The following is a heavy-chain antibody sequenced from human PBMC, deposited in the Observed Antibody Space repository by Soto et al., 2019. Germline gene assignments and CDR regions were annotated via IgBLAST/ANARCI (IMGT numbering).Heavy chain of an antibody. CDR3: ARDGGGYSNNGFDP. CDR2: IYYSGST. V-gene: IGHV4-31*03. J-gene: IGHJ5*02. Sequence: QVQLQESGPGLVKPSQTLSLTCTVSGGSISSGGYYWSWIRQHPGKGLEWIGYIYYSGSTYYNPSLKSRVTIAVDTSKNQFSLKLSSVTAADTAVYYCARDGGGYSNNGFDPWGQGTLVTVSS. D-gene: IGHD5-18*01. CDR1: GGSISSGGYY.